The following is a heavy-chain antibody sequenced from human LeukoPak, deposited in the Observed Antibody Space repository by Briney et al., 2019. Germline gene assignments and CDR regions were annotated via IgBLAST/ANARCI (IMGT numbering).Heavy chain of an antibody. V-gene: IGHV3-23*01. D-gene: IGHD1-1*01. Sequence: PGGSLRLSCAASGVTFSSYAMSWVRQAPGEGLEWVSAISGSGGSTYYADSVKGRFTISRDNSKNTLYLQMNSLRAEDTAVYYCAKDQGTGTAAFDYWGQGTLVTVSS. CDR3: AKDQGTGTAAFDY. CDR2: ISGSGGST. J-gene: IGHJ4*02. CDR1: GVTFSSYA.